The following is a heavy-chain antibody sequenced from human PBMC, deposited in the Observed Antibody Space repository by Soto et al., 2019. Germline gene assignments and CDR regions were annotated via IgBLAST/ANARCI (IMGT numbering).Heavy chain of an antibody. J-gene: IGHJ4*02. Sequence: ASVKVSCKASGYTFTGYYMQWVRQAPGQGLEWMGWLNPNSGGTNYAQKFQGRVTMTRDTSTSTAYMEMSRLRSDDTAVYYCAMGLRSRFPGYCSSTSCFPDYWGQGTLVTVSS. D-gene: IGHD2-2*01. CDR3: AMGLRSRFPGYCSSTSCFPDY. V-gene: IGHV1-2*02. CDR1: GYTFTGYY. CDR2: LNPNSGGT.